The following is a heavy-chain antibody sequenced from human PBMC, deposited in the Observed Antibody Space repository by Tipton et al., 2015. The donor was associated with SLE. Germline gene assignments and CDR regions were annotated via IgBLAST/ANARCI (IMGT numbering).Heavy chain of an antibody. CDR1: GGSISSHY. J-gene: IGHJ6*02. CDR2: IYYSGST. V-gene: IGHV4-59*11. Sequence: LSLTCTVSGGSISSHYWSWIRQPPGKGLEWIGYIYYSGSTNYNPSLKSRVTISVDTSKNQFSLKLSSVTAADTAVYYCARALLGWNGGYYYYGMDVWGQGTTVTVSS. CDR3: ARALLGWNGGYYYYGMDV. D-gene: IGHD1-1*01.